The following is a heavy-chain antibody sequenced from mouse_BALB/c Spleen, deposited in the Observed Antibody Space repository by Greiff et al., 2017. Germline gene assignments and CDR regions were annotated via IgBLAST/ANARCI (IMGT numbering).Heavy chain of an antibody. CDR1: GFTFSSYG. D-gene: IGHD2-14*01. CDR3: ARGEVRREFYFDY. Sequence: EVQGVESGGDLVKPGGSLKLSCAASGFTFSSYGMSWVRQTPDKRLEWVATISSGGSYTYYPDSVKGRFTISRDNAKNTLYLQMSSLKSEDTAMYYCARGEVRREFYFDYWGQGTTLTVSS. V-gene: IGHV5-6*01. J-gene: IGHJ2*01. CDR2: ISSGGSYT.